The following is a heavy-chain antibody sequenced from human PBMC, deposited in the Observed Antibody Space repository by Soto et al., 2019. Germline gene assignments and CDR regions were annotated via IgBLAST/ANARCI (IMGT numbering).Heavy chain of an antibody. D-gene: IGHD3-10*01. CDR2: ISYDGSNK. V-gene: IGHV3-30-3*01. CDR1: GFTFSSYA. Sequence: HPGGSLRLSCAASGFTFSSYAMHWVRQAPGKGLEWVAVISYDGSNKYYADSVKGRFTISRDNSKNTLYLQMNSLRAEDTAVYYCARDFYGSGPRYRYGMDVWGQGTTVTVSS. CDR3: ARDFYGSGPRYRYGMDV. J-gene: IGHJ6*02.